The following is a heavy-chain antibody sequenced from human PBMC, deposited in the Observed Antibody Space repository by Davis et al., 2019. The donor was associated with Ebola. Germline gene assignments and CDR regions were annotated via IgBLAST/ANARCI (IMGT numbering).Heavy chain of an antibody. CDR3: ACYVLG. D-gene: IGHD2-8*01. V-gene: IGHV3-53*01. J-gene: IGHJ4*02. CDR1: GFTVSSNY. Sequence: GESLKISCAASGFTVSSNYMSWVRQAPGKGLEWVSVIYSGGSTDYADSVKGRFTISRDNSKNTLYLQMNSLRAEDTAVYYCACYVLGWGQGTLVTVSS. CDR2: IYSGGST.